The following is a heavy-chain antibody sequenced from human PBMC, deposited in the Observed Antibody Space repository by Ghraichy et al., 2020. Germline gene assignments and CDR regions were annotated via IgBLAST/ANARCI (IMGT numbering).Heavy chain of an antibody. J-gene: IGHJ4*02. D-gene: IGHD1-26*01. CDR2: ISSGSTSK. Sequence: GESLNISCAASGLTFNTYEMNWVRQAPGKGLEWVSFISSGSTSKYYADSVKGRFTISRDNARNSLYLQMNSPRADDTAVYYCASADGRLLDHWGQGTLVTVSS. CDR1: GLTFNTYE. CDR3: ASADGRLLDH. V-gene: IGHV3-48*03.